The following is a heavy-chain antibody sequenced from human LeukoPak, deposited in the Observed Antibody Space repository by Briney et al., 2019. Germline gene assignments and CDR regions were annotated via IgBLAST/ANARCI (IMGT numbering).Heavy chain of an antibody. CDR1: GFTFSSYS. CDR3: ARGIVVVPEKENFDN. Sequence: GGSLRLSCAASGFTFSSYSMNWVRQAPGKGLEWVSYISSSSSTIYYADSVKGRFTISRDNAKNSLYLQMNSLRAEDTAVYYCARGIVVVPEKENFDNWGQGTRVTVSS. J-gene: IGHJ4*02. D-gene: IGHD2-2*01. V-gene: IGHV3-48*01. CDR2: ISSSSSTI.